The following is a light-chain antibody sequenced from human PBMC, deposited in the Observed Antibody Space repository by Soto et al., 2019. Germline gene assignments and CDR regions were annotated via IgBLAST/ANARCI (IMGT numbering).Light chain of an antibody. Sequence: TPAPGTESVSPVEVHALPCRASQSVGSRVAWYQQKPGQPPRLLIYGTSTRANGIPARFRGSGSGTDFTLSISSLQAGDVGIYSCQQYHTWPPNTFGQGTRLEI. CDR1: QSVGSR. J-gene: IGKJ5*01. CDR2: GTS. CDR3: QQYHTWPPNT. V-gene: IGKV3-15*01.